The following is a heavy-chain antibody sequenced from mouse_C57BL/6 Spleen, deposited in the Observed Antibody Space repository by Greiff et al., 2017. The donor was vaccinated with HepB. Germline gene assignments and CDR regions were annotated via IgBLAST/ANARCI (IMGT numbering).Heavy chain of an antibody. V-gene: IGHV5-16*01. D-gene: IGHD1-1*01. CDR1: GFTFSDYY. CDR2: INYDGSST. Sequence: EVKLVESEGGLVQPGSSMKLSCTASGFTFSDYYMAWVRQVPEKGLEWVANINYDGSSTYYLDSLKSRFIISRDNAKNILYLQMSSLKSEDTATYYCARDRPYYYGSTYYFDYWGQGTTLTVSS. J-gene: IGHJ2*01. CDR3: ARDRPYYYGSTYYFDY.